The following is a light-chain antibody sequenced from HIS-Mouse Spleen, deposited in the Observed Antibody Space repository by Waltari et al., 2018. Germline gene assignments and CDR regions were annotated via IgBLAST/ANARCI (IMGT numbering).Light chain of an antibody. V-gene: IGKV1-39*01. CDR3: QQSYSTPLT. Sequence: IQRTQSPSSLSASIRDRVTITCRASQSISSYLNWYQQKPGKAPKLLIYAASSLQSGVPSRFSGSGSGTDFTLTISSLQPEDFATYYCQQSYSTPLTFGGGTKVEIK. J-gene: IGKJ4*01. CDR1: QSISSY. CDR2: AAS.